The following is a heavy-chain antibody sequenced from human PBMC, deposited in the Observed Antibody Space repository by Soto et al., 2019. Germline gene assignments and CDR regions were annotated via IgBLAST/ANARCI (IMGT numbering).Heavy chain of an antibody. V-gene: IGHV3-48*02. Sequence: GGSLRLSCVASGFSFSNYNMNWVRQAPGKGLEWVSYITDSSDTVHYADSVRGRFTISRDNAESSLYLQMNSLRDEDTTVYFCARDFGHGYYLDYWGRGTLVTVSS. CDR2: ITDSSDTV. D-gene: IGHD3-3*01. CDR1: GFSFSNYN. CDR3: ARDFGHGYYLDY. J-gene: IGHJ4*02.